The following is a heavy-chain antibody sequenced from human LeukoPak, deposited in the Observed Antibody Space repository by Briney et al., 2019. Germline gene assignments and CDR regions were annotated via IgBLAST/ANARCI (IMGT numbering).Heavy chain of an antibody. D-gene: IGHD3-10*01. Sequence: SVKVSCKASGGTFTSYAISWVRQAPGQGLEWMGGIIPIIGTANYAQKFQGRVTITADESTSTAYMELSSLRSEDTAVYYCARRSQNYYGSGSYYPYYYGMDVWGQGTTVTVSS. CDR3: ARRSQNYYGSGSYYPYYYGMDV. CDR2: IIPIIGTA. J-gene: IGHJ6*02. V-gene: IGHV1-69*13. CDR1: GGTFTSYA.